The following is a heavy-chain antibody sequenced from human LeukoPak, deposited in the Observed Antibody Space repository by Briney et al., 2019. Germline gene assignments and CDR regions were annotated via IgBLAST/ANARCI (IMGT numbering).Heavy chain of an antibody. D-gene: IGHD3-3*01. CDR1: GFTFSGYY. CDR2: ISSSTNTI. J-gene: IGHJ4*02. CDR3: ARVPYDFWSGLEFDY. V-gene: IGHV3-11*04. Sequence: GGSLRLSCAASGFTFSGYYMSWIRQAPGKGLEWVSYISSSTNTIYYADSVKGRFTISRDNAKNSLYLQMNSLRAEDTAVYYCARVPYDFWSGLEFDYWGQGTLVTVSS.